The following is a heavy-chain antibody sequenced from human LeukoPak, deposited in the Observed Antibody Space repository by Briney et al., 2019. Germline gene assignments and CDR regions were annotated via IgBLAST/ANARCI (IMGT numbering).Heavy chain of an antibody. CDR1: GFTFRSYA. V-gene: IGHV3-23*01. CDR2: ISDSGGST. D-gene: IGHD4/OR15-4a*01. Sequence: GGSLRLSCAASGFTFRSYAMSWVRQAPGKGLERVSTISDSGGSTYYVDSVKGRFTISRDNSKNMVYLQMNSLRAEDTAVFFCAKHGGNYNFASWGQGTLVSVSS. J-gene: IGHJ4*02. CDR3: AKHGGNYNFAS.